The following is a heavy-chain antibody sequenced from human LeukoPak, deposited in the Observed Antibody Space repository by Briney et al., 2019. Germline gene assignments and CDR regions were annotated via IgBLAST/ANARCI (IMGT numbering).Heavy chain of an antibody. D-gene: IGHD1-26*01. CDR2: IYYSGST. CDR1: GGSISSYY. V-gene: IGHV4-59*12. Sequence: SETLSLTCTVSGGSISSYYWSWIRQPPGKGLEWIGYIYYSGSTNYNPSLKSRVTISVDTSKNQFSLKLSSVTAADTAVHYCARLGVYSGSYSDYWGQGTLVTVSS. J-gene: IGHJ4*02. CDR3: ARLGVYSGSYSDY.